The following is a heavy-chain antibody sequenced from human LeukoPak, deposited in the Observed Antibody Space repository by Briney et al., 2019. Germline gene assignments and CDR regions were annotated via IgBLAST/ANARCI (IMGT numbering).Heavy chain of an antibody. CDR1: GFTFSKHG. D-gene: IGHD1-26*01. CDR2: ISPSGDIT. CDR3: ARDSQFSVGATYNWFDP. J-gene: IGHJ5*02. V-gene: IGHV3-23*01. Sequence: PGGSLRLSCAASGFTFSKHGMNWVRQAPGKGLEWVSGISPSGDITYYADSVKGRFTISRDNSKNTLYLLMSSLRAEDTAVYYCARDSQFSVGATYNWFDPWGQGILVTVSS.